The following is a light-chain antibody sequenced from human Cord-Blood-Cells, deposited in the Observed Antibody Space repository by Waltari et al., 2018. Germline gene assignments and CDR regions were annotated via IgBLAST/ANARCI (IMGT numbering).Light chain of an antibody. CDR2: GNN. CDR3: AAWDDSLSGWV. Sequence: QSVLTQPPSASGTPWQRVTISCSGSSPNLGSNYVYCYQQLPGTAPKLLIYGNNQRPSGVPDRFSGSKSGTSASLAISGLRSEDEADYYCAAWDDSLSGWVFGGGTKLTVL. CDR1: SPNLGSNY. J-gene: IGLJ3*02. V-gene: IGLV1-47*02.